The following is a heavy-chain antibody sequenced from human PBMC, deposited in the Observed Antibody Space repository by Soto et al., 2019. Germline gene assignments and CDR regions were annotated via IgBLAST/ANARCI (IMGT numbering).Heavy chain of an antibody. CDR3: STNSIWGLQSPPQSYFDY. CDR2: ISYDGSNK. Sequence: GGSLRLSCAASGFTFSSYGMHWVRQAQGKGLEWVAVISYDGSNKYYADSVKGRFTISRDNSKNTLYLQMNSLRAEDTALYYCSTNSIWGLQSPPQSYFDYWGQGTLVTVSS. CDR1: GFTFSSYG. V-gene: IGHV3-30*03. D-gene: IGHD2-21*01. J-gene: IGHJ4*02.